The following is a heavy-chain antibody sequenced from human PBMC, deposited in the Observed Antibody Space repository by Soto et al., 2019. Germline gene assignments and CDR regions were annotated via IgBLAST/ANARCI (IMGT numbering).Heavy chain of an antibody. CDR2: IYYTGNT. CDR3: EILSTWLLFSDY. D-gene: IGHD3-9*01. V-gene: IGHV4-39*01. J-gene: IGHJ4*02. Sequence: ETLSLTCTVSGGSISNSNYYWGWIRQPPGKGLEWIGSIYYTGNTYYNPSLKSRVTISVDTSKNQFSLKLGSVTASDTAVYFCEILSTWLLFSDYRGPGPLVTVSS. CDR1: GGSISNSNYY.